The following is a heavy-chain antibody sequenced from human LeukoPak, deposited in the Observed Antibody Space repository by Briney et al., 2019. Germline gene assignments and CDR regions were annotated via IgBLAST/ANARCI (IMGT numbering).Heavy chain of an antibody. V-gene: IGHV3-23*01. D-gene: IGHD3-10*01. J-gene: IGHJ4*02. Sequence: PGGSLRLSCAASGFTFSSYAMSWVRQAPGKGLEWVSAISGSGGSTYYADSVKGRFTISRDNSKNTLYLQMNSLRAEDTAVYYCAKDRGRGSGSATYFDYWGQGTLVTVSS. CDR1: GFTFSSYA. CDR3: AKDRGRGSGSATYFDY. CDR2: ISGSGGST.